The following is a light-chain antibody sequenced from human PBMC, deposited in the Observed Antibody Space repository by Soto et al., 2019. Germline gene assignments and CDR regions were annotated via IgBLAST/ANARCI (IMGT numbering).Light chain of an antibody. CDR2: DGS. Sequence: ILLTQSPATLSLSPGERATLSCRASQRVSSYLAWYQQRPGQAPRLLIYDGSSRATGIPARFSGSGFGTDFTLTIASLEPEDFAVYYCQQRSNWPLTFGGGTKVDIK. CDR1: QRVSSY. J-gene: IGKJ4*01. V-gene: IGKV3-11*01. CDR3: QQRSNWPLT.